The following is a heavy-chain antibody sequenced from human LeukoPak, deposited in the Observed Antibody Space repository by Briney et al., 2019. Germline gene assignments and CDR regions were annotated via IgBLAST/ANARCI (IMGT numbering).Heavy chain of an antibody. CDR1: GVSISRFY. CDR3: VQTTGWPGFDY. J-gene: IGHJ4*02. CDR2: IYNGVPT. Sequence: SGTLSLTCTTSGVSISRFYWSWVRQPPGKGLEWIANIYNGVPTFFNPSLKSRATISVDTSKGQFSLQLASVTAADTAVYYCVQTTGWPGFDYWGQGILVTVSS. D-gene: IGHD6-19*01. V-gene: IGHV4-4*09.